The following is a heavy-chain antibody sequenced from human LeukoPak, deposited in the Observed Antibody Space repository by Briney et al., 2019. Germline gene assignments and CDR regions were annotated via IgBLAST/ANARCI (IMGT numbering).Heavy chain of an antibody. CDR2: KKKDGSEK. CDR1: GFTFSSYW. J-gene: IGHJ4*02. Sequence: GGSLRLSCAASGFTFSSYWMSWVRQAPGKGLEWVANKKKDGSEKYYVDSVKGRFTISRDNAKNSLYLQMNSLRAEDAAVYSCARGLYSSTTYYFDYWGQGTLVTVSS. CDR3: ARGLYSSTTYYFDY. V-gene: IGHV3-7*03. D-gene: IGHD6-13*01.